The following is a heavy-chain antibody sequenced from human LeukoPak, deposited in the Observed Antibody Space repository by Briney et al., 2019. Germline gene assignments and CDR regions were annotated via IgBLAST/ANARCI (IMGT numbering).Heavy chain of an antibody. V-gene: IGHV3-66*01. J-gene: IGHJ4*02. Sequence: GGSLRLSCAASGFTVSRSFMSWVRQAPGKGLEWVSVIYSGGSTYYADSVKVRFTISRDNSKNTLYLQMNSLRAEDTAVYYCARDNQRPEYWGQGTLVTVSS. D-gene: IGHD1-1*01. CDR3: ARDNQRPEY. CDR1: GFTVSRSF. CDR2: IYSGGST.